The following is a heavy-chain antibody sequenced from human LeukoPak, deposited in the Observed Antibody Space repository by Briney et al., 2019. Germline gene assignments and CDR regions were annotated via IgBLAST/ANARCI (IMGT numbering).Heavy chain of an antibody. CDR3: ARGYCGGDCYGD. CDR2: IDGSSSHI. D-gene: IGHD2-21*02. J-gene: IGHJ1*01. Sequence: GGSLRLSCAASGFSFSNYAMNWVRQAPGQGLEWVSSIDGSSSHIYYADSVRGRFTISRDNTKSSLYLQMNSLRAEDMAVYYCARGYCGGDCYGDWGQGTLVTVSS. V-gene: IGHV3-21*01. CDR1: GFSFSNYA.